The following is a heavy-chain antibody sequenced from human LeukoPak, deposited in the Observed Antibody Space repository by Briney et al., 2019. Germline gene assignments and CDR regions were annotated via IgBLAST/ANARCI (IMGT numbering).Heavy chain of an antibody. CDR1: GGSFSGYY. Sequence: SETLSLTCAVYGGSFSGYYWSWIRQPPGKGLEWIGEINNSGSTNYNPSLKSQVTISVDTSKNQFSLKLSSVTAADTAVYYCARVGPYYYDSSGYPWAFDIWGQGTLVTVSS. CDR3: ARVGPYYYDSSGYPWAFDI. V-gene: IGHV4-34*01. D-gene: IGHD3-22*01. J-gene: IGHJ4*02. CDR2: INNSGST.